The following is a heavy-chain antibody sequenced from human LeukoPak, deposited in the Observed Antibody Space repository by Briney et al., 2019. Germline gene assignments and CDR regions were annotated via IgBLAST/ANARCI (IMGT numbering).Heavy chain of an antibody. J-gene: IGHJ4*02. CDR2: IYYSGST. CDR1: GGSISSYY. D-gene: IGHD3-16*01. V-gene: IGHV4-59*01. Sequence: SETLSLTCTVSGGSISSYYWSWIRQPPGKGLEWIGYIYYSGSTNYNPSLKSRVTISVDTSKNQFSLKLSSVTAADTAVYYCARSTLYYFDYWGQGTLVAVSS. CDR3: ARSTLYYFDY.